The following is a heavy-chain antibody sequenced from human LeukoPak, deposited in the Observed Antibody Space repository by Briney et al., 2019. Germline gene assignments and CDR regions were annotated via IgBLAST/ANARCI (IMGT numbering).Heavy chain of an antibody. CDR1: GFTFSNPW. J-gene: IGHJ5*02. D-gene: IGHD4-17*01. V-gene: IGHV3-15*01. Sequence: ARGSLRLSCAASGFTFSNPWMSWVRQAPGKGLEWVGRIKSKTDGGTTEYAAAVQGRFTISRDDSKNTLYLQMNSLKTEDTAVYYCTTYGDYERLSDHWGRGTLVTVSS. CDR3: TTYGDYERLSDH. CDR2: IKSKTDGGTT.